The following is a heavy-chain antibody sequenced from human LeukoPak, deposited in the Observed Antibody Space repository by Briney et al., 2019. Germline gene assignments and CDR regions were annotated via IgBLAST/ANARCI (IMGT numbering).Heavy chain of an antibody. CDR2: INPSGGST. V-gene: IGHV1-46*01. J-gene: IGHJ4*02. Sequence: ASVKVSCKASGYTFTSYYMHWVRQAPGQGLEWMGIINPSGGSTSYAQKFQGRVTMTRDMSTSTAYMELSRLRSDDTAVYYCARLTYTISWDSITKYYFDYWGQGTLVTVSS. CDR1: GYTFTSYY. CDR3: ARLTYTISWDSITKYYFDY. D-gene: IGHD6-13*01.